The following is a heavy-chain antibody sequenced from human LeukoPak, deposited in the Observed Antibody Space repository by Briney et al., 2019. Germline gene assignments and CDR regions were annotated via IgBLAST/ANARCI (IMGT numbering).Heavy chain of an antibody. CDR3: ARDHGDQHL. Sequence: PGRSLRLSCAASGFTFSSYAMHWVRQAPGKGLEWVTVISYDGSNDYYADSVKGRFTISRDNSKNTLYLQMNSLRPEDTAVYYCARDHGDQHLWGQGTLVTVSS. J-gene: IGHJ5*02. V-gene: IGHV3-30*01. D-gene: IGHD3-10*01. CDR2: ISYDGSND. CDR1: GFTFSSYA.